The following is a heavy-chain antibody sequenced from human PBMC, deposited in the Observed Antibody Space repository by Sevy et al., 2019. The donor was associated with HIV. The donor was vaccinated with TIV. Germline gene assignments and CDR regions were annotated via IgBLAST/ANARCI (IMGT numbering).Heavy chain of an antibody. CDR1: GYTLTELS. CDR2: FDPEDGET. Sequence: ASVKVSCKVSGYTLTELSMHWVRQAPGKGLEWMGGFDPEDGETIYAQKFQGRVTMTEDTSTDTAYMELSSLRSEDTAVYYCATSDYGGSFRYFDLWGRGTLVTVSS. J-gene: IGHJ2*01. CDR3: ATSDYGGSFRYFDL. V-gene: IGHV1-24*01. D-gene: IGHD4-17*01.